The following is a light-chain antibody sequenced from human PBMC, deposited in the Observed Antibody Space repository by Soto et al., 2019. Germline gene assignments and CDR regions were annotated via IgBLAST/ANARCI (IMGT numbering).Light chain of an antibody. J-gene: IGKJ2*01. CDR2: GSS. Sequence: EVVLTQSPGTLSLSPGERATLSCRASQSVSNNYFAWYQQKPGQAPSLLIFGSSDRATGTPDRFSGSGSGTDFTLTISRLEPEDFAVYYCQQYGSSPPYTFGQGTKLEIK. CDR1: QSVSNNY. CDR3: QQYGSSPPYT. V-gene: IGKV3-20*01.